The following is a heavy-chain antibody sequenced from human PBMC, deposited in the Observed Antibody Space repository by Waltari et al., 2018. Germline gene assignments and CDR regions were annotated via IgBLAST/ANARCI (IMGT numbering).Heavy chain of an antibody. CDR1: GFSLSNSGVG. CDR2: IYWNDDK. Sequence: QITLKESGPTLVKPTQTLTLTCTFSGFSLSNSGVGVGWIRQPPGKALEWLALIYWNDDKRYSPSLKSRLTITKDTSKNQVVLTMTNMDPVDTATYYCAHFFMYLSSSSGVWFDPWGQGTLVTVSS. J-gene: IGHJ5*02. D-gene: IGHD6-6*01. V-gene: IGHV2-5*01. CDR3: AHFFMYLSSSSGVWFDP.